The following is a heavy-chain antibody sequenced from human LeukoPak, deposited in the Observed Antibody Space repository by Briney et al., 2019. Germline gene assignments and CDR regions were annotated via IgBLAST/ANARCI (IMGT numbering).Heavy chain of an antibody. CDR2: INSDGSST. CDR3: AREDYSSPIPDY. J-gene: IGHJ4*02. D-gene: IGHD6-13*01. V-gene: IGHV3-74*01. CDR1: GFTFSSYW. Sequence: GGSLRLSCAASGFTFSSYWMHWVRQAPGKGLVWVSHINSDGSSTTYADSVRGRFTMSRDNAKNTLYLQMNSLRAEDTAVYYCAREDYSSPIPDYWGQGTLVTVSS.